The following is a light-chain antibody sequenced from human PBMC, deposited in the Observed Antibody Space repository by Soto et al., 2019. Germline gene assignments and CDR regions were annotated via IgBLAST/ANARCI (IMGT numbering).Light chain of an antibody. CDR1: QGIGDT. CDR2: DAS. CDR3: QQRSNWPLT. Sequence: EVVMRQSPATLSFSPGEGATLSCRASQGIGDTLAWYKQKPGQAPRLLIYDASNRATGIPARFSGSGSGTEFTLTISSLEPEDFAVYYCQQRSNWPLTFGGGTKVDIK. V-gene: IGKV3-11*01. J-gene: IGKJ4*01.